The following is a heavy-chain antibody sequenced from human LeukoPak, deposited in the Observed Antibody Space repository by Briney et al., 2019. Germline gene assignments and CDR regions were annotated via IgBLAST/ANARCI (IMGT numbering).Heavy chain of an antibody. V-gene: IGHV1-69*01. CDR1: GGTFSSYA. CDR3: ATQWSGYSWEDAFDI. J-gene: IGHJ3*02. D-gene: IGHD3-3*01. CDR2: IIPIFGTA. Sequence: ASVKVSCKASGGTFSSYAISWVRQAPGQGLEWMGGIIPIFGTANYAQKFQGRVTITADESTSTAYMELSSLRSEDTAVYYCATQWSGYSWEDAFDIWGQGTMVTVSS.